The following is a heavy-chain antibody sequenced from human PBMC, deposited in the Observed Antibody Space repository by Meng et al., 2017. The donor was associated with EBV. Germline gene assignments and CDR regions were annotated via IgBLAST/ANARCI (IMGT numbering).Heavy chain of an antibody. CDR2: ITPGFSKA. J-gene: IGHJ4*02. D-gene: IGHD5-12*01. V-gene: IGHV1-69*06. Sequence: HVLHVESGAYVKRPWFQVNCTCTGYAENLKNFGISWVRHDPGQGLEWMVDITPGFSKAKYSYSFQGRVTISADTSTRTAYMNLSSLRSDDTAVYYCVRDLWLRIGECVWGQGTLVTVSS. CDR3: VRDLWLRIGECV. CDR1: AENLKNFG.